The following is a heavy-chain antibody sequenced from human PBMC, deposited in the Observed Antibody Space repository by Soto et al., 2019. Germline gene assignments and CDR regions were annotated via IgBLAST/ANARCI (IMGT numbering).Heavy chain of an antibody. J-gene: IGHJ4*02. CDR1: GDTFSNQA. Sequence: QVHLVQSGTEVKKPGSSVKVSCKTSGDTFSNQAISWVRQAPGQGLEWMGGIIPLFDSASYAQRSHDRVTITGDKFTKKVYMELRSLASEHTAVYYCAASTFQSGVGGYFHLDHWGQEPLVTVSS. D-gene: IGHD5-12*01. CDR2: IIPLFDSA. CDR3: AASTFQSGVGGYFHLDH. V-gene: IGHV1-69*06.